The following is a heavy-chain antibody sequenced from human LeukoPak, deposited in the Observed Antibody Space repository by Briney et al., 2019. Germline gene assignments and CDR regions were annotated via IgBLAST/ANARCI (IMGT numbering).Heavy chain of an antibody. V-gene: IGHV1-18*01. CDR3: ARDDRGGYDVYYYCGMDV. D-gene: IGHD5-12*01. J-gene: IGHJ6*02. CDR1: GYTFTNYG. CDR2: ISAYNGDP. Sequence: ASVKVSCKASGYTFTNYGITWVRQAPGQGLEWMGWISAYNGDPNYAQKLQGRLTMTTDTSTSTAYMELRSLRSDDTAVYYCARDDRGGYDVYYYCGMDVWGQGTTVTVSS.